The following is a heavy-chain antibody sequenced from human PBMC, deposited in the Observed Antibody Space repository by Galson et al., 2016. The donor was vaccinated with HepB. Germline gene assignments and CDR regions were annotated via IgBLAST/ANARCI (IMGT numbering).Heavy chain of an antibody. Sequence: SETLSLTCTVSGGSIGSSSYYWGWIRQPPGKGLEWIGSLYYRGTTHYNPSLKSRVTISVDTSKNQFSLKLSSVTAADTAVYYCARYYYDSSGYRLGHFDYWGQGTLVTVSS. J-gene: IGHJ4*02. CDR3: ARYYYDSSGYRLGHFDY. V-gene: IGHV4-39*07. CDR2: LYYRGTT. D-gene: IGHD3-22*01. CDR1: GGSIGSSSYY.